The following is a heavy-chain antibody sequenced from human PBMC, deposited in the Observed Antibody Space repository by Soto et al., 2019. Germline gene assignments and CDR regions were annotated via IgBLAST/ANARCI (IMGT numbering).Heavy chain of an antibody. CDR3: ARGYSSGRAFEN. V-gene: IGHV3-66*01. CDR2: VYSAGRT. D-gene: IGHD6-19*01. CDR1: GFTVSSDY. Sequence: GGSLRLSCAASGFTVSSDYMSWVRQAPRKGLEWVSVVYSAGRTYYADSVKGRFTISRDNSKNTLYLQMNSLRVEDTAVYFCARGYSSGRAFENWGQGTLVTVSS. J-gene: IGHJ4*02.